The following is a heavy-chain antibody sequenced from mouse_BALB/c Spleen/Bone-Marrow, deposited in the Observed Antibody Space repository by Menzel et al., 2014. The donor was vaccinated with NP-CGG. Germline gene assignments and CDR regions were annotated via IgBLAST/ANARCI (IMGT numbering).Heavy chain of an antibody. Sequence: EVQLQQSGAELVKPGASVKLSCTASGFNIKDTYMHWVKQRPEQGLEWIGRIDPANGNTKYDPKFQGKATITADTSSNTAYPQLSSLTSEDTAVYYCAMITTGAWFAYWGQGTLVTVSA. CDR2: IDPANGNT. J-gene: IGHJ3*01. CDR1: GFNIKDTY. V-gene: IGHV14-3*02. D-gene: IGHD2-4*01. CDR3: AMITTGAWFAY.